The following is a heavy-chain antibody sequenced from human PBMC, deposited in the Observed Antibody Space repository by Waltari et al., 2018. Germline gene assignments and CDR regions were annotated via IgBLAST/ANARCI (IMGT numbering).Heavy chain of an antibody. V-gene: IGHV5-51*01. CDR3: ARRGDNFDT. J-gene: IGHJ4*02. CDR2: IYPGDSDT. CDR1: GYNFNNYW. Sequence: EVQLVQSGAEVKKPGESLKISCKGSGYNFNNYWIAWVRQMPGKGLQWMGIIYPGDSDTRYSPSFQDQVTISADRSITTAYLQWNSLKASDTAIYYCARRGDNFDTWGQGTLVTVST. D-gene: IGHD3-10*01.